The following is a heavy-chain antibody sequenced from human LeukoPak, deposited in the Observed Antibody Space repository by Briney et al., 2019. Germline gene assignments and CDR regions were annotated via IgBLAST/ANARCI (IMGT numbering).Heavy chain of an antibody. D-gene: IGHD6-19*01. CDR1: GGSISSYY. J-gene: IGHJ4*02. CDR2: IYYSGST. CDR3: ARVDSSGWYSFDY. Sequence: PSETLSLTCTVSGGSISSYYWSWIRQPPGKGLEWIGYIYYSGSTNYNPSLKSRVTISVDTSKNQFSLKLSSVTAADTAVYYCARVDSSGWYSFDYWGQGTLATVSS. V-gene: IGHV4-59*01.